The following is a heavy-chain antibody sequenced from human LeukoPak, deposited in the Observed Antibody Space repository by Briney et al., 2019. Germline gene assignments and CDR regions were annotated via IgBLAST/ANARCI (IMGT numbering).Heavy chain of an antibody. CDR2: TRYDGSNK. D-gene: IGHD3-22*01. Sequence: GGSLRLSCAASGFTFSSYAMNWVRQAPGKGLEWVAFTRYDGSNKYYADSVKGRFTISRDNSMNTLYLQMNSLRAEDTAVYYCAKDQFNYYDSSGLTHWGQGTLVTVSS. CDR3: AKDQFNYYDSSGLTH. CDR1: GFTFSSYA. J-gene: IGHJ4*02. V-gene: IGHV3-30*02.